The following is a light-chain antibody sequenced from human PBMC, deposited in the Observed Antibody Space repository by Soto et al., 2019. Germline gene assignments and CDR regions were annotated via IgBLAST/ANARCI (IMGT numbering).Light chain of an antibody. CDR1: PGISSA. CDR2: NAS. CDR3: QQFNSYPT. Sequence: AIQLTQSPSSLSASVGDRVTITCRASPGISSALAWYQQKPGKAPKLLIYNASSLESGVPSRFRGSGSGTDFTLTISSLQPEDFATYYCQQFNSYPTFGQGTRLEIK. J-gene: IGKJ5*01. V-gene: IGKV1-13*02.